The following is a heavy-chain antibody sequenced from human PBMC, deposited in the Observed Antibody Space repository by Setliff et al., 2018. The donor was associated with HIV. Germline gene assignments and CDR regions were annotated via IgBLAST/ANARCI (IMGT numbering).Heavy chain of an antibody. CDR3: ARDHGGNSGYNWFDP. J-gene: IGHJ5*02. CDR2: MSPNSGNA. CDR1: GYTFTSYD. Sequence: ASVKVSCKASGYTFTSYDINWVRQATGQGLEWMGWMSPNSGNAGYAQKFQGRVTMTRNTSISTAYMELSSLRSEDTAVYYCARDHGGNSGYNWFDPWGQGILVTVSS. V-gene: IGHV1-8*01. D-gene: IGHD2-21*02.